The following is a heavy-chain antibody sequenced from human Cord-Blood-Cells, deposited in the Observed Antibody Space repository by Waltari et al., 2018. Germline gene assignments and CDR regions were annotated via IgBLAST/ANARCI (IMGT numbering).Heavy chain of an antibody. CDR2: IYHSGST. D-gene: IGHD6-13*01. CDR3: ARVRGGWIAAAGTSWYFDL. J-gene: IGHJ2*01. Sequence: QVQLQESGPGLVKPSETLSLTCAVSGYSISSGYYWGWIRQPPGKGLGWIGSIYHSGSTYDSPSLMSRVTISVATSKNQFSLKLSSGTAADTAVYYCARVRGGWIAAAGTSWYFDLWGRGTLVTVSS. V-gene: IGHV4-38-2*01. CDR1: GYSISSGYY.